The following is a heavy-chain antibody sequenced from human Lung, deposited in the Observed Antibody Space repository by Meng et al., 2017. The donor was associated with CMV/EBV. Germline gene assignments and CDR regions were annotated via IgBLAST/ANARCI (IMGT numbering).Heavy chain of an antibody. CDR1: GCSISSGDYY. CDR2: IYYSGST. CDR3: ARDRTTGRYFDY. V-gene: IGHV4-30-4*01. Sequence: QLPVSGTGLVKPSQTPSLTCTVSGCSISSGDYYWSWIRQPPGKGLEWIGYIYYSGSTYYNPSLKSRVTISVDTSKNQFSLKLSSVTAADTAVYYCARDRTTGRYFDYWGQGTLVTVSS. J-gene: IGHJ4*02. D-gene: IGHD4-11*01.